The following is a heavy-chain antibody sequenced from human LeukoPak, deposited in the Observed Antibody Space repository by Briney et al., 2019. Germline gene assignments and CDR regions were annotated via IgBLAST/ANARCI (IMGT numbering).Heavy chain of an antibody. J-gene: IGHJ4*02. CDR2: IIPIFGTA. CDR1: GGTFSSYA. Sequence: SVKVSCKASGGTFSSYAISWVRPAPGQGLEWMGGIIPIFGTANYAQKFQGRVTITADESTSTAYMELSSLRSEDTAVYYCARDRRDGYKYYFDYWGQGTLVTVSS. V-gene: IGHV1-69*13. CDR3: ARDRRDGYKYYFDY. D-gene: IGHD5-24*01.